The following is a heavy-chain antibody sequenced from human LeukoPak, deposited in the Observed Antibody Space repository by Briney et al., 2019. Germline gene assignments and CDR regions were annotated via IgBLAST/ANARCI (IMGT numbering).Heavy chain of an antibody. Sequence: GGSLRLSCVASGFPFGNYAMSWVRQAPGKGLEWISYTSSSGSTIYYADSVRGRFTTSRDNAKKSMYLQMNSLSAEDTAIYYCARGGSPYGMDVWGPGTTVTVSS. CDR2: TSSSGSTI. CDR1: GFPFGNYA. V-gene: IGHV3-48*03. CDR3: ARGGSPYGMDV. D-gene: IGHD3-10*01. J-gene: IGHJ6*02.